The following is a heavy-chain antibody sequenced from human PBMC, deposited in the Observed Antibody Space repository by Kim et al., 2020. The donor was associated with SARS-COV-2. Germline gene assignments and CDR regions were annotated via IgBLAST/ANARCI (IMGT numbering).Heavy chain of an antibody. V-gene: IGHV3-48*03. CDR3: ARDLPAVPFGELLFWFDP. J-gene: IGHJ5*02. CDR1: GFTFSSYE. D-gene: IGHD3-10*01. Sequence: GGSLRLSCAASGFTFSSYEMNWVRQAPGKGLEWVSYISSSGSTIYYADSVKGRFTISRDNAKNSLYLQMNSLRAEDTAVYYCARDLPAVPFGELLFWFDPWGQGTLVTVSS. CDR2: ISSSGSTI.